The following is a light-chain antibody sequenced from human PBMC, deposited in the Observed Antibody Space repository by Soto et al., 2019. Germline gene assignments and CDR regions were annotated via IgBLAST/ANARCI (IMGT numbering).Light chain of an antibody. CDR2: GAS. J-gene: IGKJ3*01. CDR3: QQYDSSPPAYT. V-gene: IGKV3-20*01. CDR1: QSVSSSY. Sequence: EIVLTQSPGTLSLSPGERATLSCRASQSVSSSYLAWYQQKPGQAPSLLIYGASNRATGIPDRFSGSGSGTDFHLTISRLEPEDFAVYYCQQYDSSPPAYTFGTGTKVDIQ.